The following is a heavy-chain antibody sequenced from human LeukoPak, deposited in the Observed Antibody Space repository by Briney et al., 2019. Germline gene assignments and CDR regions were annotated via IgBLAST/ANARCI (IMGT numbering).Heavy chain of an antibody. J-gene: IGHJ5*02. CDR3: ANQHL. Sequence: PGGSLRLSCVASGFTFSSYGMHWVRQAPGKGLEWVAVIWYDGSNKYYADPVNGRFTISRDNSKNMLYLQMNSLRAEDTAVYYCANQHLWGQGTLVTVSS. CDR2: IWYDGSNK. CDR1: GFTFSSYG. V-gene: IGHV3-33*06.